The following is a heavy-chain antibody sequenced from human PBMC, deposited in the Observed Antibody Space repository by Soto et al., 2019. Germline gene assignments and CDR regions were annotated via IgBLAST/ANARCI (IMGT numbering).Heavy chain of an antibody. CDR3: ARDGGYDVLAGHYILLYYLDN. D-gene: IGHD3-9*01. CDR1: GYTFTTYS. Sequence: ASVKVSCKASGYTFTTYSMHWVRQTPGHGLEWMGVINPTGGRTSYVQKFQGRVTMTRDTCTSTVHMELSNLRSEDTAVYFCARDGGYDVLAGHYILLYYLDNWG. CDR2: INPTGGRT. J-gene: IGHJ4*01. V-gene: IGHV1-46*01.